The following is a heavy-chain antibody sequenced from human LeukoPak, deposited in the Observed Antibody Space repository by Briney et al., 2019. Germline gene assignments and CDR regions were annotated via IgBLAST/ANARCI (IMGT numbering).Heavy chain of an antibody. CDR1: GFTLSSYA. Sequence: PGGSLRLSCAASGFTLSSYAMHWVRQAPGKGLEWVAVISYDGSNKYYADSVKGRFTISRDNSKNTLYLQMNSLRAEDTAVYYCARAKNSGSYLWYYYYYYGMDVWGQGTTVTVSS. V-gene: IGHV3-30-3*01. J-gene: IGHJ6*02. D-gene: IGHD1-26*01. CDR3: ARAKNSGSYLWYYYYYYGMDV. CDR2: ISYDGSNK.